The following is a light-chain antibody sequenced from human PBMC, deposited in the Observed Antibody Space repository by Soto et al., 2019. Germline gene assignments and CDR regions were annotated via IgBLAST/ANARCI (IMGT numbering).Light chain of an antibody. Sequence: EVVMTQSPATLSVSPGERVTLSCRASQSINAHLAWYQQKPGQAPRLLIHGASTRATGIPARFSGSGFGTESILTISSMNSDDFAVDYSQQYNTWLWKFGQGTKVEIQ. CDR1: QSINAH. J-gene: IGKJ1*01. CDR3: QQYNTWLWK. V-gene: IGKV3-15*01. CDR2: GAS.